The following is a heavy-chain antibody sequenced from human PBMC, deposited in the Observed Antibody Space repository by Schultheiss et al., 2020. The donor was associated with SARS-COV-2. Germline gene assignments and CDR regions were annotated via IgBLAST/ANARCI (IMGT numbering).Heavy chain of an antibody. V-gene: IGHV1-46*01. J-gene: IGHJ4*02. CDR2: INPSGGST. CDR3: ARGILVPYSSSWYLIRRGYYFDY. D-gene: IGHD6-13*01. CDR1: GYTFTSYY. Sequence: ASVKVSCKASGYTFTSYYMHWVRQAPGQGLEWMGIINPSGGSTSYAQKFQGRVTMTRDTSTSTVYMELSSLRSEDTAVYYCARGILVPYSSSWYLIRRGYYFDYWGQGTLVTVSS.